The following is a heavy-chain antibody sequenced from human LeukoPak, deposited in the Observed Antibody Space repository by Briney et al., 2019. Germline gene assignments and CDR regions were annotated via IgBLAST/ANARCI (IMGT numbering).Heavy chain of an antibody. J-gene: IGHJ1*01. CDR2: ISGSGGST. Sequence: GGSLRLSCAASGFTFSSYAMSWVRQAPGRGLEWVSAISGSGGSTYYADSVKGRFTISRDNSKNTLYLQMNSLRAEDTAVYYCARGEDLHCTNGVCYQSEYFQHWGQGTLVTVSS. D-gene: IGHD2-8*01. CDR3: ARGEDLHCTNGVCYQSEYFQH. CDR1: GFTFSSYA. V-gene: IGHV3-23*01.